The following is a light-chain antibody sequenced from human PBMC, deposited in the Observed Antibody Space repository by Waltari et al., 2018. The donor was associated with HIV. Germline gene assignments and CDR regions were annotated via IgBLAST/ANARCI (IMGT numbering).Light chain of an antibody. CDR3: QSYDSSLSGVV. J-gene: IGLJ2*01. CDR1: SSNIGAGYD. Sequence: QSVLTQPPSVSGAPGQRVTISCTGSSSNIGAGYDVHWYQQLPGTAPKLLIYGNSNRPSGVPDSFSGSKSGTSASLAITGLQAEDEADYYCQSYDSSLSGVVFGGGTKLTVL. V-gene: IGLV1-40*01. CDR2: GNS.